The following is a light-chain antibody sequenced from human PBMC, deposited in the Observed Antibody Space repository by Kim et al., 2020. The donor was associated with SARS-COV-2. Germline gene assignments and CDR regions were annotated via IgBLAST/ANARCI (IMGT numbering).Light chain of an antibody. CDR3: QAWDSSTAV. V-gene: IGLV3-1*01. J-gene: IGLJ1*01. Sequence: ESPGQTASITCAGDKLGDKYACWYQQKPGQSPVLVIYQDSKRPSGIPERFSGSNSGNTATLTISGTQAMDEADYYCQAWDSSTAVFGTGTKVTVL. CDR1: KLGDKY. CDR2: QDS.